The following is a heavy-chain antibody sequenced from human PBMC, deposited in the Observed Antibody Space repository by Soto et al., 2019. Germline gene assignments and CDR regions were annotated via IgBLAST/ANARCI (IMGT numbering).Heavy chain of an antibody. D-gene: IGHD3-10*01. CDR1: GGPISSYY. Sequence: ETLSLTCTVSGGPISSYYWSWIRQPPGKGLEWIGYIYYSGSTNYNPSLKSRVTISVDTSKNQFSLKLSSVTAADTAVYYCARVPLLWFGELDDYYYYYGMDVWGQGTTVTVSS. J-gene: IGHJ6*02. CDR2: IYYSGST. V-gene: IGHV4-59*08. CDR3: ARVPLLWFGELDDYYYYYGMDV.